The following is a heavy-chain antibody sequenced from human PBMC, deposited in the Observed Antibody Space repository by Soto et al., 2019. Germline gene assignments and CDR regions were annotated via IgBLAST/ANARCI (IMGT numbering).Heavy chain of an antibody. Sequence: GGSLRLSCAASGFTFSSYAMSWVRQAPGKGLEWVSAISGSGGSTYYADSVKGRFTISRDNSKNTLYLQMNSLRAEDTAVYYCAKGGYCSGGSCSYYYGMDVWGQGTTVTVSS. J-gene: IGHJ6*02. D-gene: IGHD2-15*01. CDR1: GFTFSSYA. CDR2: ISGSGGST. CDR3: AKGGYCSGGSCSYYYGMDV. V-gene: IGHV3-23*01.